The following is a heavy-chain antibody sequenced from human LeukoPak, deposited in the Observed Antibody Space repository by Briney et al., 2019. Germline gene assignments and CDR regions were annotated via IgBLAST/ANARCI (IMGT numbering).Heavy chain of an antibody. CDR2: MNPNSGNA. Sequence: ASVKVSCKASGYTFTSYDINWVRQATGQGLEWMGWMNPNSGNAGYAQKFQGRVTMTRNTSISTAYMELSSLRSEDTAVYYCARDLADIVVVVAASRGYYYYGMDVWGQGTTVTVSS. CDR1: GYTFTSYD. V-gene: IGHV1-8*01. J-gene: IGHJ6*02. CDR3: ARDLADIVVVVAASRGYYYYGMDV. D-gene: IGHD2-15*01.